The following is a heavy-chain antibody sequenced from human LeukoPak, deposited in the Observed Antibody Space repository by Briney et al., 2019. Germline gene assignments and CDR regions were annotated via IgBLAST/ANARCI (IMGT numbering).Heavy chain of an antibody. Sequence: SVKVSCKASGGTFNSYPINWVRQAPGLGLEWMGGIMPSFGPTNYAQRFQGRVTITADESTSTVYMDLSSLRSEDTAVYYCTRDRGYCRNSDCYHYYMDVWGGGTTVTVSS. V-gene: IGHV1-69*13. D-gene: IGHD2-8*01. CDR1: GGTFNSYP. J-gene: IGHJ6*03. CDR2: IMPSFGPT. CDR3: TRDRGYCRNSDCYHYYMDV.